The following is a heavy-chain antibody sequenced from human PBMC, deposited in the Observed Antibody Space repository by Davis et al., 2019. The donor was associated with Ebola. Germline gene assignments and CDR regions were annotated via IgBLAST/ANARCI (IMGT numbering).Heavy chain of an antibody. D-gene: IGHD2-8*01. J-gene: IGHJ3*02. V-gene: IGHV5-51*01. CDR1: GYNFAAYW. Sequence: KVSCKTSGYNFAAYWIGWVRQKPGGGLEWMGIIYPGDSDIRYSPSFEGQVTISADRSISTAYLQWSSLEASDSALYYCARPSTSGQGNAFNIWGQGTMVRVSS. CDR3: ARPSTSGQGNAFNI. CDR2: IYPGDSDI.